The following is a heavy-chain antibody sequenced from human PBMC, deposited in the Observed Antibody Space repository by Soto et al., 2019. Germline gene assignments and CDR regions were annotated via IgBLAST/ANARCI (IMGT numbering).Heavy chain of an antibody. D-gene: IGHD6-19*01. Sequence: PGGSLRLSCAASGFTFSRYSMNWVRQAPGKGLEWVPSISSTTNYIYYADSMKGRFTVSRDNAKNSVYLDMNSLSAEDTAVYYCAKDTAVAGHETFDYWGQGTLVTV. CDR3: AKDTAVAGHETFDY. CDR1: GFTFSRYS. J-gene: IGHJ4*02. V-gene: IGHV3-21*01. CDR2: ISSTTNYI.